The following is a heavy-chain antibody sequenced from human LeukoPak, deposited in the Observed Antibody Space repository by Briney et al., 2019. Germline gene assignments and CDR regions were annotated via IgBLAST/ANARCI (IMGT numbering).Heavy chain of an antibody. CDR3: ARQPYCSSTSGYPFIGWFDL. J-gene: IGHJ5*02. V-gene: IGHV3-33*01. Sequence: GGSLRLSCAASGFTFSSYGMHWVRQAPGKGLEWVAVIWYDGSNKYYAESVKGRFTISRDNSKNTLYLQMISLRAEDTAVYYCARQPYCSSTSGYPFIGWFDLWGQGTLVTVSS. CDR2: IWYDGSNK. CDR1: GFTFSSYG. D-gene: IGHD2-2*01.